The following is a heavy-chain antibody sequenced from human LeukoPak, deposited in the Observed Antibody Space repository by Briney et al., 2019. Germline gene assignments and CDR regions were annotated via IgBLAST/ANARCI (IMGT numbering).Heavy chain of an antibody. CDR2: ISPTGSTT. D-gene: IGHD6-13*01. J-gene: IGHJ4*02. V-gene: IGHV3-74*01. Sequence: GGSLRLSCAASGFSFSGHWMHWARQLPGKGLVWVSRISPTGSTTSYADSVKGRFTVSRDNAKNTLYLQVNNLRAEDTAVYYCARGPSSNWSGLDFWGQGTLLTVSS. CDR3: ARGPSSNWSGLDF. CDR1: GFSFSGHW.